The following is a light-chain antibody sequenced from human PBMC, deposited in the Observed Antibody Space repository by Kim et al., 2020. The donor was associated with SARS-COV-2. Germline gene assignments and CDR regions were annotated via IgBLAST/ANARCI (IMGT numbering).Light chain of an antibody. J-gene: IGLJ3*02. CDR2: QDT. CDR1: GLGDKF. CDR3: QAWDSSAGV. Sequence: SYELTQPPLLSVSPGQTATITCSGSGLGDKFAFWYQQKPGQSPVLVIYQDTRRPSGIPERFSGSNSGNTATLTISGTQAMDAADYYCQAWDSSAGVFGGGTQLTVL. V-gene: IGLV3-1*01.